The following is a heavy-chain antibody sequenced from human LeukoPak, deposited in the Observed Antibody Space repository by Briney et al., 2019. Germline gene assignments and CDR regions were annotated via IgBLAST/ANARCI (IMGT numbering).Heavy chain of an antibody. Sequence: ASVKVSCKASGYTFTDRYIHWVRQAPGQGLEWMGWIYPNGGGTNYAQKFQGRVTMTRDTSISTAYMEVSRLTSDDTALYCCARLPTYSYGTYFDYWGQGTLVTVSS. CDR3: ARLPTYSYGTYFDY. V-gene: IGHV1-2*02. CDR1: GYTFTDRY. D-gene: IGHD5-18*01. J-gene: IGHJ4*02. CDR2: IYPNGGGT.